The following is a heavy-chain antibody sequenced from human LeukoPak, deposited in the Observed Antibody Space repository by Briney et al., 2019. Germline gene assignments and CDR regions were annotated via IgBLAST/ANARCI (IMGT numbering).Heavy chain of an antibody. CDR1: GFTFYSFW. D-gene: IGHD3-3*01. V-gene: IGHV3-74*01. CDR3: VSDLCGGDDQ. Sequence: GRSLRLSCAASGFTFYSFWMHRVPQAPGEGLGLVSRIDEDGKTIDYAGSVKGRFTISRDNAKDTLYLQMSSLRDEDTAVYYCVSDLCGGDDQWGRGTLVTVSS. CDR2: IDEDGKTI. J-gene: IGHJ5*02.